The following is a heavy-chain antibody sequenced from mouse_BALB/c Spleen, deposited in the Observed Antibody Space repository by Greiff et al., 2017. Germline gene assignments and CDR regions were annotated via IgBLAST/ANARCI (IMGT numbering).Heavy chain of an antibody. Sequence: VKLMESGPGLVAPSQSLSITCTVSGFSLTSYGVHWVRQPPGKGLAWLGVIWAGGSTNYNSALMSRLSISKDNSKSQVFLKMNSLQTDDTAMYYCARDRGYGNPWFAYWGQGTLVTVSA. CDR3: ARDRGYGNPWFAY. V-gene: IGHV2-9*02. J-gene: IGHJ3*01. CDR1: GFSLTSYG. D-gene: IGHD2-1*01. CDR2: IWAGGST.